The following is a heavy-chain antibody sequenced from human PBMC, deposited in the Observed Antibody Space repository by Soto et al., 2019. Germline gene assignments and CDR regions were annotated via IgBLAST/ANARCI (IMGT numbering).Heavy chain of an antibody. V-gene: IGHV3-11*06. CDR1: GFSFSDYY. CDR3: VRLEAPGYYYGMDV. Sequence: GSLRLSCAASGFSFSDYYMTWIRQAPGKGLEWVSYITTDSYRKYADSVESRFTISRDNAKNSLYLQMNSLRVEDTAVYYCVRLEAPGYYYGMDVWGQGTTVTVSS. J-gene: IGHJ6*02. CDR2: ITTDSYR.